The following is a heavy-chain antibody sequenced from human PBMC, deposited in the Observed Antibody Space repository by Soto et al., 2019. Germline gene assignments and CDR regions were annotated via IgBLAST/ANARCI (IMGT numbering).Heavy chain of an antibody. J-gene: IGHJ4*02. CDR3: ARGNPQLRGVFAF. CDR2: VYYGGTA. V-gene: IGHV4-30-2*01. Sequence: SETLSLTCSASGASLSSGGYSWSWFRRPPGKALEWIAYVYYGGTASYNPSLKSRVTISVDSSKNQFSLTVKSVTAADTAAYLCARGNPQLRGVFAFWGRGTQVTVSS. D-gene: IGHD3-10*01. CDR1: GASLSSGGYS.